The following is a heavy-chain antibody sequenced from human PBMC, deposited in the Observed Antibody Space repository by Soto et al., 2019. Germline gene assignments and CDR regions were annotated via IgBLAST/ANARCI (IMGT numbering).Heavy chain of an antibody. J-gene: IGHJ4*02. Sequence: QVQLQESGPGLVRPSETLSLTCTVSSDSISSYYWIWIRQSPGKGLEWIGYTDYSGNTNYNPSLKSRVTISGDTSKNHCSLRLSSVTAADTAVYYCARAVGDPLYYLDYWGQGTLVTVSS. V-gene: IGHV4-59*08. D-gene: IGHD6-19*01. CDR1: SDSISSYY. CDR3: ARAVGDPLYYLDY. CDR2: TDYSGNT.